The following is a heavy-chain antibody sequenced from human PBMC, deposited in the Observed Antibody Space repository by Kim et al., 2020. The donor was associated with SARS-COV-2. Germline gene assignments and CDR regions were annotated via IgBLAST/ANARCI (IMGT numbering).Heavy chain of an antibody. CDR3: AREGGYGDSDAFDI. J-gene: IGHJ3*02. V-gene: IGHV4-34*01. CDR2: INHSGST. CDR1: GGSFSGYY. Sequence: SETLSLTCAVYGGSFSGYYWSWIRQPPGKGLEWIGEINHSGSTNYNPSLKSRVTISVDTSKNQFSLKLSSVTAADTAVYYCAREGGYGDSDAFDIWGQGT. D-gene: IGHD4-17*01.